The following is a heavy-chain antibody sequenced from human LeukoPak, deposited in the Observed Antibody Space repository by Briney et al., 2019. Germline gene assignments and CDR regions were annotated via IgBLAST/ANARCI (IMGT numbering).Heavy chain of an antibody. CDR3: ARASFYRGAYYHYGMDV. V-gene: IGHV4-59*01. Sequence: SETLSLTCTVPGGSTSSYYWSWIRQPPGKGLEWIGNIYYSGSTNYNPPLKSRVSISLDNSKNQFSLKMSSVTAADTAVYFCARASFYRGAYYHYGMDVWGQGTTVTVSS. D-gene: IGHD5-12*01. CDR1: GGSTSSYY. J-gene: IGHJ6*02. CDR2: IYYSGST.